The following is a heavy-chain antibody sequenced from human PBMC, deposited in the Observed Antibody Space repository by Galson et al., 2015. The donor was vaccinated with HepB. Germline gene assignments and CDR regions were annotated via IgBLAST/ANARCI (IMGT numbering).Heavy chain of an antibody. J-gene: IGHJ6*02. Sequence: SVKVSCKASGGTFSSYAISWVRQAPGQGLEWMGGIIPIFGTANYAQKFQGRVTITADESTSTAYMELSSLRSEDTAVYYCARSDLYYYGMDVWGQGTTVTVSS. CDR1: GGTFSSYA. CDR3: ARSDLYYYGMDV. CDR2: IIPIFGTA. V-gene: IGHV1-69*13.